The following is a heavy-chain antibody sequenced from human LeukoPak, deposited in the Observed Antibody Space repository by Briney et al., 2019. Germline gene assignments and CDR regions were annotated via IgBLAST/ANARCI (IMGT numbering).Heavy chain of an antibody. J-gene: IGHJ4*02. Sequence: QPGGSLRLSCAASGFTVSSHYMNWVRQAPGSGLEWVSVIYSGGTTDYADSVKGRFTISRDNSKNTLYLQMNSLRAEDTAVYYCAKEIYGGDHYFDYWGQGTLVTVSS. V-gene: IGHV3-66*01. CDR2: IYSGGTT. D-gene: IGHD4-23*01. CDR1: GFTVSSHY. CDR3: AKEIYGGDHYFDY.